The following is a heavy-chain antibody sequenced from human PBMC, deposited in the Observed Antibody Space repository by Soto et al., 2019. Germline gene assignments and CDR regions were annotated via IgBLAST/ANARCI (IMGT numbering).Heavy chain of an antibody. CDR1: GGSVSSGSYY. CDR3: ARDDGSGSSPGWFDP. Sequence: QVQLQESGPGLVKPSETLSLTCTVSGGSVSSGSYYWSWIRQPPGKGLEWIGYIYYSGSTNYNPSLKSRVTISVDTSKNQFSLKLGSVTAADTAVYYCARDDGSGSSPGWFDPWGQGTLVTVSS. J-gene: IGHJ5*02. V-gene: IGHV4-61*01. D-gene: IGHD3-10*01. CDR2: IYYSGST.